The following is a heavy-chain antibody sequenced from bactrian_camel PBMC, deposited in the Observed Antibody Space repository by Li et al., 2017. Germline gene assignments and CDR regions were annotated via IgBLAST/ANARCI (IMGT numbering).Heavy chain of an antibody. D-gene: IGHD3*01. V-gene: IGHV3S9*01. CDR1: TGTFRSAC. Sequence: HVQLVESGGGSVQAGGSLRLSCAARTGTFRSACMGWIRQVSGQEREGVASIDADGETSYADSVAGRFTISKDNAKDTLYLQMDSLKTGDTAMYYCAVRLNSGCPLNWEDFHAWGQGTQVTVS. CDR3: AVRLNSGCPLNWEDFHA. CDR2: IDADGET. J-gene: IGHJ4*01.